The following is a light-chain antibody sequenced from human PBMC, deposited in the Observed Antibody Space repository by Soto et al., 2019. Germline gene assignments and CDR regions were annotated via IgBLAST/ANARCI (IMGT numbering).Light chain of an antibody. J-gene: IGLJ2*01. CDR1: ALPNQY. CDR2: KDS. V-gene: IGLV3-25*03. CDR3: QSADSSGTVV. Sequence: SYELTQPPSVSVSPGQTARISCSGDALPNQYAYWYQQKPGQAPVLVIYKDSERPSGIPERFSGSSSGTTVTLTISGVQAEDEADYYCQSADSSGTVVFGGRTKLTVL.